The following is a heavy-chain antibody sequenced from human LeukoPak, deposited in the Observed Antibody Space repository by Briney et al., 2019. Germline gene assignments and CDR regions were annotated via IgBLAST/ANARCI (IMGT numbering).Heavy chain of an antibody. CDR3: ARDRLGGSSYFRFDP. Sequence: PGGSLRLSCAASGFTFSSYWMSWVRQAPGKGLEWVANIKQDGSEKYYVDSVKGRFTISRDNAKNSLYLQMNSLRAEDTAVYYCARDRLGGSSYFRFDPWGQGTLVTVSS. V-gene: IGHV3-7*01. J-gene: IGHJ5*02. CDR2: IKQDGSEK. CDR1: GFTFSSYW. D-gene: IGHD1-26*01.